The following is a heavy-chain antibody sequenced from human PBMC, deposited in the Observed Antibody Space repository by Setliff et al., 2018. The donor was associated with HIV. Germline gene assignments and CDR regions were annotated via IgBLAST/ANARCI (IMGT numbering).Heavy chain of an antibody. D-gene: IGHD3-3*01. CDR1: GFSLSTARMG. J-gene: IGHJ6*02. Sequence: SGPTLVNPTETLTLTCTVSGFSLSTARMGVSWIRQPPGKALEWLAHIFSNDEKSYSTSLKSRLTISKDTSKTQVVLAMTNMDPVDTATYFCARIRRDFWGGYQSNYLGMDVWGQGTTVTVSS. CDR2: IFSNDEK. CDR3: ARIRRDFWGGYQSNYLGMDV. V-gene: IGHV2-26*01.